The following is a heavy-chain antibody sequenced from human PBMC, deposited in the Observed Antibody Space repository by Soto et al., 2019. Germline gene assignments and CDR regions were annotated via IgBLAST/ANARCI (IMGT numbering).Heavy chain of an antibody. J-gene: IGHJ4*02. CDR1: GGSISSGGYS. D-gene: IGHD6-19*01. Sequence: SETLCLTCAVSGGSISSGGYSWSWIRQPPGKGLEWIGYMYHSGSTNYNPSLKSRVTISVDTSKNQFSLKLSSVTAADTAVYYCARHGVHEAGTFWDYFDYWGQGTLVTVSS. CDR2: MYHSGST. V-gene: IGHV4-30-2*01. CDR3: ARHGVHEAGTFWDYFDY.